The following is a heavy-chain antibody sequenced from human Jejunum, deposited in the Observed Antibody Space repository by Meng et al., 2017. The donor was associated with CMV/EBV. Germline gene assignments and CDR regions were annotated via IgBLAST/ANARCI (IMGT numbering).Heavy chain of an antibody. J-gene: IGHJ4*02. Sequence: GFTFSTYDRHWVRQATGKGLEWVSAIGTAGDTYYPGSVKGQFTISRENAKNSLYLQMNSLRAEDSAVYYCVRGDGSIHASRLRDYWGQGTRVTVSS. CDR2: IGTAGDT. CDR1: GFTFSTYD. CDR3: VRGDGSIHASRLRDY. V-gene: IGHV3-13*03. D-gene: IGHD2-15*01.